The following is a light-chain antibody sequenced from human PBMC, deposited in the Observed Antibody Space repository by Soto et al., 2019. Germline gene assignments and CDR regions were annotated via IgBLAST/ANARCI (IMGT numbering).Light chain of an antibody. CDR1: QGISTW. V-gene: IGKV1D-16*01. J-gene: IGKJ5*01. CDR3: QQYNSYPIT. Sequence: EIQMTQSPSSVSASVGDRVTITCRASQGISTWLAWYQQKAGKAPNLLIYGASNLHSGVPSRFSGSGSGTDFTLTISSLQPEDFATYYCQQYNSYPITFGQGTRLEI. CDR2: GAS.